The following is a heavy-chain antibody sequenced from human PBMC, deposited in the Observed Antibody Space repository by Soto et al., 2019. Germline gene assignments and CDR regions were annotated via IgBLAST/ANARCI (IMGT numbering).Heavy chain of an antibody. Sequence: QVQLEQSGAEVKKPGASVKVSCKASGYTFSTYDINWVRQAPGQGPEWMGWMNPNTGNRGFAQKFQGRVTLTRDTFISTAYMELSSLTSEDTAVYYCARYIFARAFDFWGQGTMVTVSS. D-gene: IGHD2-21*01. V-gene: IGHV1-8*02. CDR1: GYTFSTYD. CDR3: ARYIFARAFDF. J-gene: IGHJ3*01. CDR2: MNPNTGNR.